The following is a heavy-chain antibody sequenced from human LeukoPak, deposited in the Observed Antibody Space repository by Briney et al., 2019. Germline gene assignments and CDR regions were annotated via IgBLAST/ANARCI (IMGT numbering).Heavy chain of an antibody. Sequence: GGSLRLSCGASGFTFSSYGMHWVRQAPGKGLEWVAFIGYDGSNKHYADSVKGRFTISRDNSKNTLYLQMNSLRAEDTAVYYCAKGPAKYSRSSGGDDWGQGTLVTVSS. D-gene: IGHD6-6*01. J-gene: IGHJ4*02. CDR2: IGYDGSNK. V-gene: IGHV3-30*02. CDR3: AKGPAKYSRSSGGDD. CDR1: GFTFSSYG.